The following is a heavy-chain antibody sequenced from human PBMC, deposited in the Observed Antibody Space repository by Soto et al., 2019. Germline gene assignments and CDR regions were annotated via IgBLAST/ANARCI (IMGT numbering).Heavy chain of an antibody. Sequence: QLQLQESGSGLVKPSQTLSLTCAVSGGSISSGGYSWSWIRQPPGKGLEWIGYIYHSGSTYYNPPLKRRVTISVDRSKTQFSLKLSSVTAADTAVYYCAAGGGLPRYYWGQGTLVTVSS. CDR2: IYHSGST. CDR1: GGSISSGGYS. V-gene: IGHV4-30-2*01. J-gene: IGHJ4*02. D-gene: IGHD5-12*01. CDR3: AAGGGLPRYY.